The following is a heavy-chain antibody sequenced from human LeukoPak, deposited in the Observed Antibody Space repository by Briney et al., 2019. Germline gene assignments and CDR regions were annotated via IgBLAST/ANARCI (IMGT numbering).Heavy chain of an antibody. J-gene: IGHJ5*02. CDR1: GVPIRIYY. V-gene: IGHV4-4*07. D-gene: IGHD3-10*01. CDR2: IYTSGST. Sequence: PSDTLSLTRTVSGVPIRIYYWIWIPDPAGKGLEEIGRIYTSGSTNHNPSLKSRVTMSVDTSKNQFSLKLRSVSAAAPAVYYCAREGGLWFGELLFWEGSWFETWGRGELVTVSS. CDR3: AREGGLWFGELLFWEGSWFET.